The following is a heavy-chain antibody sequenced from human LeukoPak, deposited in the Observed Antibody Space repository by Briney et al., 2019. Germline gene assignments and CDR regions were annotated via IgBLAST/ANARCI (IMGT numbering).Heavy chain of an antibody. D-gene: IGHD2-8*01. Sequence: SETLSLTCAVYGGSFSGYYWSWIRQPPGRGLEWIGEINHRGSTNYTPSLKSRVTISVDTSKSQFSLKLSSVTAADTAVYYCARGQWVRVRFLKSVNWFDPWGQGTLVTVYS. CDR1: GGSFSGYY. CDR2: INHRGST. CDR3: ARGQWVRVRFLKSVNWFDP. V-gene: IGHV4-34*01. J-gene: IGHJ5*02.